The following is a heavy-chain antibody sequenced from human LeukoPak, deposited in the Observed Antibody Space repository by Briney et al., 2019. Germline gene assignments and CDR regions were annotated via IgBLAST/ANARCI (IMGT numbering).Heavy chain of an antibody. CDR1: GFTFSDYY. V-gene: IGHV3-11*01. J-gene: IGHJ4*02. Sequence: PGGSLRLSCAASGFTFSDYYMSWIRQAPGKGLEWASYISSSGSTIYYADSVKGRFTISRDNAKNSLYLQMNSLRAEDTAVYYCARDTVTGTTGIDYWGQGTLVTVSS. D-gene: IGHD1-20*01. CDR2: ISSSGSTI. CDR3: ARDTVTGTTGIDY.